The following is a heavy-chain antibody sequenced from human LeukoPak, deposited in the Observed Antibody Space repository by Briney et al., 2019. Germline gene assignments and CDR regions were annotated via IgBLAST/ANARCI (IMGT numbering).Heavy chain of an antibody. CDR3: ARGSRDGYNYLDY. V-gene: IGHV4-59*11. CDR1: GGSISSHY. J-gene: IGHJ4*02. Sequence: PSETLSLTCTVSGGSISSHYWSWIRQPPGKGLEWIGYIYYSGSTNYNPSLKSRVTISVDTSKNQFSLKLSSVTAADTAVYYCARGSRDGYNYLDYWGQGTLVTVSS. CDR2: IYYSGST. D-gene: IGHD5-24*01.